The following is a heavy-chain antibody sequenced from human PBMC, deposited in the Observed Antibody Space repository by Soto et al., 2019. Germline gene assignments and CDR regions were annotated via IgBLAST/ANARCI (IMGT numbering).Heavy chain of an antibody. D-gene: IGHD2-2*01. V-gene: IGHV3-30-3*01. CDR1: GFTFSSYA. J-gene: IGHJ4*02. Sequence: GGSLRLSCAASGFTFSSYAMHWVRQAPGKGLEWVAVISYDGSNKYYADSVKGRFTISRDNSKNTLYLQMNSLRAEDTAVYYCARVVPAGGGDYWGQGTLVTVSS. CDR3: ARVVPAGGGDY. CDR2: ISYDGSNK.